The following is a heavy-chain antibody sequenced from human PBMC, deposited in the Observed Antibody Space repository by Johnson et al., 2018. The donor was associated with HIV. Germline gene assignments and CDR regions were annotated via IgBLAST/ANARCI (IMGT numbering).Heavy chain of an antibody. D-gene: IGHD4-17*01. V-gene: IGHV3-53*01. CDR3: AREVAGDYGDSPGAFDI. CDR2: IYSGGST. Sequence: VQLVESGGGVVQPGRSLRLSCAASGFTVSSTYMSWVRQAPGKGLEWVSAIYSGGSTYYADSVKGRFTISRDNSKNTLYLQMNSLRAEDTAVYYCAREVAGDYGDSPGAFDIWGQGTMVTVSS. CDR1: GFTVSSTY. J-gene: IGHJ3*02.